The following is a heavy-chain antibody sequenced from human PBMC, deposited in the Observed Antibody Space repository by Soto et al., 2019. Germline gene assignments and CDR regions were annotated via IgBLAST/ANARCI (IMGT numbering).Heavy chain of an antibody. J-gene: IGHJ4*02. CDR2: ISYDGSNK. V-gene: IGHV3-30*18. Sequence: QVQLVESGGGVVQPGRSLRLSCAASGFTFSSYGMHWVRQAPGKGLEWMAVISYDGSNKYYADSVKGRFTISRDNSKGTLYLQMSSLGAEDTAVYYCAKDRVGGIVAAGTLEYWGQGTLVTVSS. CDR3: AKDRVGGIVAAGTLEY. CDR1: GFTFSSYG. D-gene: IGHD6-13*01.